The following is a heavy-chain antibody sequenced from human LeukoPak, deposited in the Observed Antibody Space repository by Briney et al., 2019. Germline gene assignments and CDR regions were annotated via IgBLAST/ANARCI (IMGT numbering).Heavy chain of an antibody. J-gene: IGHJ4*02. CDR3: ARESTYMNYFDY. V-gene: IGHV3-21*01. Sequence: PGGSLRLSCAASGFTFSSYSMNWVRQTPGKGLEWVSFISSSSSYIYYADSVKGRFTISRDNAKNSLHLQINSLRAEDTAVYYCARESTYMNYFDYWGQGTLVTVSS. CDR2: ISSSSSYI. D-gene: IGHD4-11*01. CDR1: GFTFSSYS.